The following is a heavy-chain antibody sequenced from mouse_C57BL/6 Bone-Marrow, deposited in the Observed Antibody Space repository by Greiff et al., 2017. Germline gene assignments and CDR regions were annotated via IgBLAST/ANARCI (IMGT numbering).Heavy chain of an antibody. V-gene: IGHV1-50*01. D-gene: IGHD2-5*01. Sequence: QVQLQQPGAELVKPGASVKLSCKASGYTFTSYWMQWVKQRPGQGLEWIGEIDPSDSYTNYNQKFTGKATLTVDTSSSTAYMQLSSLTSEDSAVYDCARLDSNFAMDYWGQGTSVTVSS. CDR2: IDPSDSYT. CDR1: GYTFTSYW. CDR3: ARLDSNFAMDY. J-gene: IGHJ4*01.